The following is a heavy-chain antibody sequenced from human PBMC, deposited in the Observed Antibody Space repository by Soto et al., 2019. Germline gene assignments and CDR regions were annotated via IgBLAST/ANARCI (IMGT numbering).Heavy chain of an antibody. CDR1: GFTFSSYW. CDR2: INSDGSST. Sequence: EVQLVESGGGLVQPGGSLRLSCAASGFTFSSYWMHWVRQAPGKGLVWVSRINSDGSSTSYADSVKGRFTISRDNAKNTLYPQMNSLRAEDTAVYYCATNTAMVSLNNWFDPWGQGTLVTVSS. D-gene: IGHD5-18*01. CDR3: ATNTAMVSLNNWFDP. J-gene: IGHJ5*02. V-gene: IGHV3-74*01.